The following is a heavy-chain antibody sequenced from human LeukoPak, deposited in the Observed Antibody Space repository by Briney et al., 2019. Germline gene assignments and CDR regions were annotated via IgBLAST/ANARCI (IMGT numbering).Heavy chain of an antibody. V-gene: IGHV1-2*02. Sequence: ASVKVSCKASGYTFTGYYMHWVRQVPGQGLKWMGWINPNSGGTNYAQKFQGRVTMTRDTSIITAYMELSRLRSDDTAVYYCARSSSLDYWGQGTLVTVSS. J-gene: IGHJ4*02. CDR1: GYTFTGYY. CDR3: ARSSSLDY. CDR2: INPNSGGT.